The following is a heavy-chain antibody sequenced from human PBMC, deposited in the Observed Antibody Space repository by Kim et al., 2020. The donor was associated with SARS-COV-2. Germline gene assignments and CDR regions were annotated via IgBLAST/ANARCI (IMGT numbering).Heavy chain of an antibody. J-gene: IGHJ4*02. CDR1: GFTVSSNY. Sequence: GGSLRLSCAASGFTVSSNYMSWVRQAPGKGLEWVSVIYSGGSTYYADSVKGRFTISRDNSKNTLYLQMNSLRAEDTAVYYCASQGPPHYYDSSGLDYWGQGTLVTVSS. CDR3: ASQGPPHYYDSSGLDY. CDR2: IYSGGST. V-gene: IGHV3-53*01. D-gene: IGHD3-22*01.